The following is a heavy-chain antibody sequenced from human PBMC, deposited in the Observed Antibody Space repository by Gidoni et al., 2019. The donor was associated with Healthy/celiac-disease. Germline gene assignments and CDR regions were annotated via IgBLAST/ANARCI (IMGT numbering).Heavy chain of an antibody. V-gene: IGHV3-48*02. Sequence: EVQLVESGGGLVQPGGSLRLSCAASGFTFSSYSMNWVRQAPGKGLEWFSYISSSSSTIYYADSWKGRFTISRDNAKNSLYLQMNSLRDEDTAVYYCARDNIFGVVIIPLRYGMDVWGQGTTVTVSS. CDR3: ARDNIFGVVIIPLRYGMDV. J-gene: IGHJ6*02. CDR2: ISSSSSTI. CDR1: GFTFSSYS. D-gene: IGHD3-3*02.